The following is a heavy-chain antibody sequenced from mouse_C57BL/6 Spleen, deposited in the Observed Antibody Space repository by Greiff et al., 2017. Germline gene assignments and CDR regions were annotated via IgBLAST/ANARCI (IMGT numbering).Heavy chain of an antibody. J-gene: IGHJ1*03. CDR2: ISYCGST. CDR1: GYSITSDY. Sequence: EVKLEESGPGLAKPSQTLSLTCSVTGYSITSDYWNWIRKFPGNKLEYMGYISYCGSTYYNPSLKSRISITRDTSKNQYYLQLNSVTTEDTATYYCARYPQYDYDRDWYFDVWGTGTTVTVSS. V-gene: IGHV3-8*01. CDR3: ARYPQYDYDRDWYFDV. D-gene: IGHD2-4*01.